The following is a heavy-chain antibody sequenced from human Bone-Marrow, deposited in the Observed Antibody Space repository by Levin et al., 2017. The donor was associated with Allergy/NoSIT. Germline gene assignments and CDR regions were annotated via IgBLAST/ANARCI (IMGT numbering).Heavy chain of an antibody. V-gene: IGHV4-39*07. CDR3: AREACIAVAGGFYYYGMDF. D-gene: IGHD6-19*01. Sequence: SETLSLTCTVSGGSVSRNSYYWGWIRRSPGKGLQWLGNIYYNGSTHYNPSFKSRITISVDTSTDQFSLKLTSVTAAATAVYYCAREACIAVAGGFYYYGMDFWGQGTTVTVSS. J-gene: IGHJ6*02. CDR2: IYYNGST. CDR1: GGSVSRNSYY.